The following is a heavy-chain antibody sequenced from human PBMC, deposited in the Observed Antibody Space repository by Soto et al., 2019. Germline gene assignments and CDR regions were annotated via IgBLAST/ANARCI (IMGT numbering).Heavy chain of an antibody. CDR2: IFYSGNA. CDR3: ARDKITGLFDY. D-gene: IGHD2-8*02. Sequence: TLSLTCTVSGGSISSDVYYWTWIRQHPGKGLEWIGYIFYSGNAYYNPSLKSRVTISVDTSKNQFSLKLSSVTAADTAVYYCARDKITGLFDYWGQGTLVTVSS. V-gene: IGHV4-31*03. J-gene: IGHJ4*02. CDR1: GGSISSDVYY.